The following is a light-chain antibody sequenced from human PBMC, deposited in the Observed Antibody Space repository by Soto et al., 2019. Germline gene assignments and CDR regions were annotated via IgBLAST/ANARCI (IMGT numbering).Light chain of an antibody. CDR3: QQYGSSPWT. Sequence: EIVLTQSPGTLSLSPGERATLSCRASQSVSSSYLAWYQQKPGQAPRLLIYGASSRATGIPDRFSGSGSGTAFTLTISRLEPEDFAVYYCQQYGSSPWTFGQGTTVDIK. CDR1: QSVSSSY. V-gene: IGKV3-20*01. CDR2: GAS. J-gene: IGKJ1*01.